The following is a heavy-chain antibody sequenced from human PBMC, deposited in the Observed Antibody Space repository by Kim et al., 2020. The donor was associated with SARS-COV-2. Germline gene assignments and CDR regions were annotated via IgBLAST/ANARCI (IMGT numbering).Heavy chain of an antibody. V-gene: IGHV5-51*01. CDR1: GYSFTSYW. CDR2: IYPGDSDT. Sequence: GASLKISCKGSGYSFTSYWIGWVRQMPGKGLEWMGIIYPGDSDTRYSPSFQGQVTLSADKSISTAYLQWSSLKASDTAMYYCARQRFPGYSSGWYYFDYWGQGTLVTVSS. D-gene: IGHD6-19*01. J-gene: IGHJ4*02. CDR3: ARQRFPGYSSGWYYFDY.